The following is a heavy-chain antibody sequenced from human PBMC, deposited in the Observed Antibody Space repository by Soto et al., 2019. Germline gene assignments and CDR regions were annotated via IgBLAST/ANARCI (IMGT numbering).Heavy chain of an antibody. CDR2: IYHSGST. V-gene: IGHV4-4*02. J-gene: IGHJ5*02. CDR1: GGSISSNYW. Sequence: PSETLSLTCAVSGGSISSNYWWSWVRQPPGKGLQWIGEIYHSGSTYYNPSLKSRVTISLDTSKNQFSLKLSSVTAADTAVYYCARHDFGVVNNWFDPWGQGTLVTV. CDR3: ARHDFGVVNNWFDP. D-gene: IGHD3-3*01.